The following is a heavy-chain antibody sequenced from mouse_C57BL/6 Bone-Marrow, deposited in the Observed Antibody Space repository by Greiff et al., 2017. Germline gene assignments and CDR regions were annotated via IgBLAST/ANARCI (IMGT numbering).Heavy chain of an antibody. J-gene: IGHJ1*03. CDR1: EYEFPSHD. CDR2: INSDGGST. CDR3: ARRRRLDGYWYFDV. Sequence: EVNVVESGGGLVQPGESLKLSCESNEYEFPSHDMSWVRKTPEKRLELVAAINSDGGSTYYPDTMERRFIISRDNTKKTLYLQMSSLRSEETALYYCARRRRLDGYWYFDVWGTGTTVTVSS. V-gene: IGHV5-2*01. D-gene: IGHD2-3*01.